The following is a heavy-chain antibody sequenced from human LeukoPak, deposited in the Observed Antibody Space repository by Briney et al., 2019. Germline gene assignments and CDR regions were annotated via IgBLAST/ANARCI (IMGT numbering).Heavy chain of an antibody. CDR3: ARDKYQLGYSYTAFYFDY. V-gene: IGHV4-4*07. CDR2: IYTSGST. D-gene: IGHD5-18*01. Sequence: SETLSLTCTVSGGSISSYYWSWIRQPAGKGLEWIGRIYTSGSTNYNPSLKSRVTMSVDTSKNQFSLKLSSVTAADTAVYYCARDKYQLGYSYTAFYFDYWGQGTLVTVSS. CDR1: GGSISSYY. J-gene: IGHJ4*02.